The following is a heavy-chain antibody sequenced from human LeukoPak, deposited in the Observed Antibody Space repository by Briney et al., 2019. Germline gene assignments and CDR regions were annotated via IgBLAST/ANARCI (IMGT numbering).Heavy chain of an antibody. J-gene: IGHJ3*02. CDR1: GFTFSSYW. CDR3: ARYAIEYSSLDAFDI. CDR2: IKQDGSEK. Sequence: PGGSLRLSCAASGFTFSSYWMSWVRQAPGKGLEWVANIKQDGSEKYYVDSVKGRFTISRDNAKNSLYLQMNSLRAEDTAVYYCARYAIEYSSLDAFDIWGQGTMVTVSS. V-gene: IGHV3-7*01. D-gene: IGHD6-6*01.